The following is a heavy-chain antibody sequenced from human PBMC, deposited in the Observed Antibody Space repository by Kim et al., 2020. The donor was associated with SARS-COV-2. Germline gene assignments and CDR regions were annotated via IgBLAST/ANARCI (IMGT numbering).Heavy chain of an antibody. J-gene: IGHJ1*01. CDR1: GFTFSSYW. CDR3: ARGGLSLMAAAEYFQH. CDR2: IKQDGSEK. V-gene: IGHV3-7*01. Sequence: GGSLRLSCAASGFTFSSYWMSWVRQAPGKGLEWVANIKQDGSEKYYVDSVKGRFTISRDNAKNSLYLQMNSLRAEDTAVYYCARGGLSLMAAAEYFQHWGKGTLVTFSS. D-gene: IGHD6-13*01.